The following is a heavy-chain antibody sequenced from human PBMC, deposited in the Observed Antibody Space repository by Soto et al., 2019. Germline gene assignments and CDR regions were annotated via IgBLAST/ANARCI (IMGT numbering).Heavy chain of an antibody. D-gene: IGHD1-1*01. Sequence: SVKVSCKASGGTFSSYAISWVRQAPGQGLEWMGGIIPIFGTANYAQKFQGRVTITADESTSTAYMELSSLRSEDTAVYYCASSFRNYYYYGMDVWGQGTTVTVSS. CDR2: IIPIFGTA. CDR3: ASSFRNYYYYGMDV. J-gene: IGHJ6*02. CDR1: GGTFSSYA. V-gene: IGHV1-69*13.